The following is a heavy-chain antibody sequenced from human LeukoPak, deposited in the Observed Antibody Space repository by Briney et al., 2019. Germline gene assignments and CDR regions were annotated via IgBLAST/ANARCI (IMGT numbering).Heavy chain of an antibody. CDR1: GFTFSSYN. D-gene: IGHD4-17*01. J-gene: IGHJ5*02. Sequence: GGSLRLSCAASGFTFSSYNMNWVRQAPGKGLEWVSSISSSTYIYYADSVKGRFTISRDNAKNSLYLQMNSLRADDTALYYCATDGAAGGHGVPHTWGQGTLVTVSS. V-gene: IGHV3-21*01. CDR2: ISSSTYI. CDR3: ATDGAAGGHGVPHT.